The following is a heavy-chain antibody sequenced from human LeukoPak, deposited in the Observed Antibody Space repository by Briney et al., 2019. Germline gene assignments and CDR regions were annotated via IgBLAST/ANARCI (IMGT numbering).Heavy chain of an antibody. CDR2: TRNKANNYAT. CDR1: GYTFSDHY. J-gene: IGHJ3*02. Sequence: GGSLRLSCAASGYTFSDHYIDWVRQAPGKGLEWVGHTRNKANNYATEYAASVKGRFTISRDDSRNSVYLQMNSLKTEDTAVYYCAREGLTVAFDIWGQGTMVTVSS. CDR3: AREGLTVAFDI. V-gene: IGHV3-72*01. D-gene: IGHD4-17*01.